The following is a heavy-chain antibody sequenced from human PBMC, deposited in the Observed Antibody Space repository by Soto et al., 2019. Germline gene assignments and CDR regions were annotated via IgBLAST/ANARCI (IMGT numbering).Heavy chain of an antibody. CDR2: IYYSGST. V-gene: IGHV4-31*03. Sequence: SETLSLPGPVSGCSISSGGYYWSWIRQHPGKGLEWIGYIYYSGSTYYNPSLKSRVTISVDTSKNQFSLKLSSVTAADTAVYYCARELETSLDPWGQGTLVAVSS. D-gene: IGHD3-3*01. CDR1: GCSISSGGYY. J-gene: IGHJ5*02. CDR3: ARELETSLDP.